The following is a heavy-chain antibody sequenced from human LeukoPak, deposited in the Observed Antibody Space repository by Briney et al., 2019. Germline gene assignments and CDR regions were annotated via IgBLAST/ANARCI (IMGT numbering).Heavy chain of an antibody. V-gene: IGHV3-23*01. CDR2: IDSGGGAAK. J-gene: IGHJ3*02. D-gene: IGHD1-20*01. Sequence: GGSLRLSCAASGFTFSNYALRWVPQAPGKGLEWVSAIDSGGGAAKYYADSVKGRFTISRDNSKNTLYLQMNSLGADDTAVYYCAKDVINGNSIYDAFDMWGQGTMVTVSS. CDR1: GFTFSNYA. CDR3: AKDVINGNSIYDAFDM.